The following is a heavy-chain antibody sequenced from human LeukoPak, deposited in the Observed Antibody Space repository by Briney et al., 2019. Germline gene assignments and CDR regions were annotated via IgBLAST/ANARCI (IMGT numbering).Heavy chain of an antibody. J-gene: IGHJ4*02. CDR3: ARGPAGYSSSWYYFDY. CDR1: GFTFSSYG. Sequence: PGGSLRLSCAASGFTFSSYGMHWVRQAPGKGLEWVAFIRYDGSNKYYADSVKGRFTISRENAKNSLYLQMNSLRAGDTAVYYCARGPAGYSSSWYYFDYWGQGTLVTVSS. V-gene: IGHV3-30*02. CDR2: IRYDGSNK. D-gene: IGHD6-13*01.